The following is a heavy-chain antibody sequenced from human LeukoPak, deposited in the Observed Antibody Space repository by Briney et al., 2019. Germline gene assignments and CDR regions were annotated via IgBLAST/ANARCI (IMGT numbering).Heavy chain of an antibody. CDR2: IYYSGST. Sequence: TASETLSLTCTVSGGSISSHYWSWIRQPPGKGLEWIGYIYYSGSTNYNPSLKSRVTMSVDTSKNQFSLKLSSVTAADTAVYYCARDSYGSGSYYNGNFDYWGQGTLVTVSS. CDR1: GGSISSHY. D-gene: IGHD3-10*01. CDR3: ARDSYGSGSYYNGNFDY. V-gene: IGHV4-59*11. J-gene: IGHJ4*02.